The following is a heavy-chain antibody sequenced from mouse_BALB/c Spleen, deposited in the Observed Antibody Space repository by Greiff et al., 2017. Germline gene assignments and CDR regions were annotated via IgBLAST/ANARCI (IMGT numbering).Heavy chain of an antibody. D-gene: IGHD1-1*01. V-gene: IGHV3-6*02. J-gene: IGHJ2*01. CDR3: ARDSYGSSLDY. CDR1: GYSITSGYY. Sequence: EVQLQESGPGLVKPSQSLSLTCSVTGYSITSGYYWNWIRQFPGNKLEWMGYISYDGSNNYNPSLKNRISITRDTSKNQFFLKLNSVTTEDTAIYYCARDSYGSSLDYWGQGTTLTVSS. CDR2: ISYDGSN.